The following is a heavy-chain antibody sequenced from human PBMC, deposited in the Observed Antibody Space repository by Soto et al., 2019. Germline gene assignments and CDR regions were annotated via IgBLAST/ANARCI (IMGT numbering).Heavy chain of an antibody. V-gene: IGHV3-30-3*01. CDR3: AILTTVTTNY. D-gene: IGHD4-17*01. CDR1: GFTFSSYA. J-gene: IGHJ4*02. CDR2: ISYDGSNK. Sequence: QVQLVESGGGVVQPGRSLRLSCAASGFTFSSYAMHWVRQAPGKGLEWVAVISYDGSNKYYADSVKGRFTISRDNSKNTLYLQMNSLRAEDTAVYYCAILTTVTTNYWGQGTLVTLSS.